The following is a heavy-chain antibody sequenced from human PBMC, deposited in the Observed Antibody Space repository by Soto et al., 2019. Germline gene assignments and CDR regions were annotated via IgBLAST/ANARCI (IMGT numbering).Heavy chain of an antibody. CDR3: VRANYFDY. CDR1: GGSISSYY. CDR2: IYYSGST. Sequence: PSETLSLTCTVSGGSISSYYWTWIRQFPGKGLEWIGNIYYSGSTNYNPFLQSRVTISVDSSKNQFSLKLSSVTAADTAVYYCVRANYFDYWGQGTLVTVSS. J-gene: IGHJ4*02. V-gene: IGHV4-59*01.